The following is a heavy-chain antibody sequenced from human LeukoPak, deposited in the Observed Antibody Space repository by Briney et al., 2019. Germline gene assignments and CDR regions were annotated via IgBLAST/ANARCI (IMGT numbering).Heavy chain of an antibody. D-gene: IGHD6-19*01. J-gene: IGHJ5*02. V-gene: IGHV3-30*18. CDR3: AKFYTSGAWDRFDP. Sequence: GGSLRLSCAASGFTFSIYGMHWVRQAPGKGLEWVAVISYDGSNKHYADSVKGRFTMSRDNSKNTLYLQMNSLRAEDTAVYYCAKFYTSGAWDRFDPWGQGTLVSVSS. CDR2: ISYDGSNK. CDR1: GFTFSIYG.